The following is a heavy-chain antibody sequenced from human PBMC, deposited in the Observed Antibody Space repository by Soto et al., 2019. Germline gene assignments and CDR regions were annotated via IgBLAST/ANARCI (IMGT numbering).Heavy chain of an antibody. V-gene: IGHV3-30-3*01. CDR2: ISYDGSNK. CDR3: ARDPGYYGSGRYNWFDP. CDR1: GFHFISYA. D-gene: IGHD3-10*01. Sequence: PGGSLRLSCTAFGFHFISYAMHRVRQDPGKGLEWVAVISYDGSNKYYADSVKGRFTNSRDNSKNTLYLQMNSLRAEDTAVYYCARDPGYYGSGRYNWFDPWGQGTLVTVSS. J-gene: IGHJ5*02.